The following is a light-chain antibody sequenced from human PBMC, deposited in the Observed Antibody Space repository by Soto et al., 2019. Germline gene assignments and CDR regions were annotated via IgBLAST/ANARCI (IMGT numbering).Light chain of an antibody. J-gene: IGKJ1*01. CDR1: QSVSTT. V-gene: IGKV3-15*01. CDR3: KQYKALPRT. CDR2: GAS. Sequence: ETELTHSPANLPVSQGQRDNLASGASQSVSTTVAWYHQKPGQAPRLLVYGASTSATGSRRRLSCIGAGAVITDTLSSSQSLVFRVYFFKQYKALPRTFGQGTKVDIK.